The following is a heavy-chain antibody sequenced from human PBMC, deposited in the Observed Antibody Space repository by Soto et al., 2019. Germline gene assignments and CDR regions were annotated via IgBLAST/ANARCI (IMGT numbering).Heavy chain of an antibody. CDR2: IFPNSNT. CDR1: GFIVTTKY. J-gene: IGHJ4*02. V-gene: IGHV3-66*01. CDR3: VKDPWDY. Sequence: EVQLVESGGGVVQPGGSLRLSCVASGFIVTTKYISWVRQAPGKGLEWVSVIFPNSNTYYPDSVKGRFTISRDNVKNTVYLQMISLRADDTAVYYCVKDPWDYWGQGTLVTVSS.